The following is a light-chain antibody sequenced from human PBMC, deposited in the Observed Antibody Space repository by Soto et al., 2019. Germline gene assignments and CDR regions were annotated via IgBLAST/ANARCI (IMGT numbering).Light chain of an antibody. V-gene: IGLV2-8*01. J-gene: IGLJ1*01. CDR3: SSYAGSNNRYV. CDR2: EVS. CDR1: SSDVGGYNY. Sequence: QSVLTQPPSASGSPGQSVTISCTGTSSDVGGYNYVSWYQQHPGKAPKLMIYEVSKRPSGVPDRFSGSKSGNTASLTVYGLQAEDEADYYCSSYAGSNNRYVFGTGTKVTVL.